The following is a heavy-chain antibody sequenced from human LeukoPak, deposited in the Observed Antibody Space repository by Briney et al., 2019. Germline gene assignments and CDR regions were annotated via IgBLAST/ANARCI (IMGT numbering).Heavy chain of an antibody. CDR3: ARGGVDYYGSGTYYLMYYFDY. CDR2: ISGSGGST. D-gene: IGHD3-10*01. J-gene: IGHJ4*02. V-gene: IGHV3-23*01. Sequence: GGSLRLSCAASGFTFSSYAMSWVRQAPGKGLEGVSAISGSGGSTYYADSVKGRFTISRDDPHNTLYLQMNSLRAEDTAVYFCARGGVDYYGSGTYYLMYYFDYWGQGALVTVSS. CDR1: GFTFSSYA.